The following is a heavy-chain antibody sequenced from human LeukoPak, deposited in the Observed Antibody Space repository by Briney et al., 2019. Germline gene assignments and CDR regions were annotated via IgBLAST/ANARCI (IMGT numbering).Heavy chain of an antibody. CDR2: ISGSGDIT. Sequence: QTGGSLRLSCAASGFTFITYAMGWVRQAPGKGLEWVSSISGSGDITYYADSVQGRFTISRDNSKNTLYLQLNGLRVEDTAVYYCANSGAIGYTSSWYVYWGQGTLVTVSS. V-gene: IGHV3-23*01. CDR1: GFTFITYA. J-gene: IGHJ4*02. D-gene: IGHD6-13*01. CDR3: ANSGAIGYTSSWYVY.